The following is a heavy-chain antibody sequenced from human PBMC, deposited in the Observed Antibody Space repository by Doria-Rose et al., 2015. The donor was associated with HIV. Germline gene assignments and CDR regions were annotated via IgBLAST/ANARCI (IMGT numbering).Heavy chain of an antibody. J-gene: IGHJ4*02. CDR2: IFSDDES. CDR3: ARIKSSRWYHKYYFDF. CDR1: GVSLSSPGMG. D-gene: IGHD6-13*01. Sequence: QVTLKESGPVLVKPAETLTLTCTVSGVSLSSPGMGVSWIRQPPGKALEWLANIFSDDESSYKTSLKSRLTISRGTSKRQVVLTTTDMDPVDTATYYCARIKSSRWYHKYYFDFWGQGTLVIVPA. V-gene: IGHV2-26*01.